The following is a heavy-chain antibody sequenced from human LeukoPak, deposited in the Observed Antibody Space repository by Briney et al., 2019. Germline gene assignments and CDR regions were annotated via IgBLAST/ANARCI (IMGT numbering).Heavy chain of an antibody. V-gene: IGHV1-69*13. D-gene: IGHD3-9*01. J-gene: IGHJ4*02. CDR1: GGTFSSYA. CDR2: IIPIFGTA. CDR3: ASYNILTGYRTTLIGY. Sequence: SVKVSCKASGGTFSSYAISWVRQAPGQGLEWMGGIIPIFGTANYAQKFHGRVTIPADESTGTPSMELSSLRSEDTAVYYCASYNILTGYRTTLIGYWGQGTLVTVSS.